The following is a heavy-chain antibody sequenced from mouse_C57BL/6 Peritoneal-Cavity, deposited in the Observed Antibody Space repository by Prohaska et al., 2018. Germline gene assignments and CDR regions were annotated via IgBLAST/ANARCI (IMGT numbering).Heavy chain of an antibody. CDR1: GYTFTSYT. D-gene: IGHD1-1*01. CDR2: LNPIRCYT. J-gene: IGHJ2*01. CDR3: ARSDITTVVADY. Sequence: MSCKASGYTFTSYTMNWVKQRPGKGLEWIGYLNPIRCYTKDNQKFKDKATLTADKSSSTAYMQLSSLTSEDSSVDYGARSDITTVVADYWGQGTTLTVSS. V-gene: IGHV1-4*01.